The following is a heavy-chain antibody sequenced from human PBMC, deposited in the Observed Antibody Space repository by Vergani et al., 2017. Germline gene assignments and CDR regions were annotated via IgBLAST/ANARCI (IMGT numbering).Heavy chain of an antibody. V-gene: IGHV3-73*02. D-gene: IGHD3-16*01. CDR3: ARSKSINPRRSESRFGWFDF. Sequence: DVQLVHSGGGQVQPGESLEVSSAASEFQISDFDIHWVRQAPGRGLEWVGRSGLEGARMIANSVAAFSASVRGRFGISRADSKNAFHLRLSNLGVEDTATYYCARSKSINPRRSESRFGWFDFWGQGTLVTV. CDR1: EFQISDFD. CDR2: LEGARMIANSVA. J-gene: IGHJ4*02.